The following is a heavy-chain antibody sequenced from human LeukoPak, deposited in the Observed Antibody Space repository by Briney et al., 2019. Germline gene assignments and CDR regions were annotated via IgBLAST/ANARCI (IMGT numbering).Heavy chain of an antibody. D-gene: IGHD3-10*01. CDR2: ISSNGGST. Sequence: GGSLRLSCSASGFTFSSYAMHWVRQAPGKGLEHVSAISSNGGSTYYADSVKGGFTISRDNSKNTLYLQMSSLRAEDTAVYYCVKVPPGEGFGEMDVWGKGTTVTVSS. V-gene: IGHV3-64D*06. J-gene: IGHJ6*04. CDR1: GFTFSSYA. CDR3: VKVPPGEGFGEMDV.